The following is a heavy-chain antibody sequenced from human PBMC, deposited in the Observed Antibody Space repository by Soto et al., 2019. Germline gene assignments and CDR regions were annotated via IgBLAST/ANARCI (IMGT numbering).Heavy chain of an antibody. CDR3: ARARDYFDGLNWFDP. V-gene: IGHV1-69*01. Sequence: QVQLVQSGAEVKKPGSSVKVSCKASGGTFSSYAISWVRQAPGQGREWMGGLIPIFGTANYAQKFQGRVTITADESTSTAYMELSSLRSEDTAVYSCARARDYFDGLNWFDPWGQGNLVTVSS. D-gene: IGHD3-9*01. J-gene: IGHJ5*02. CDR1: GGTFSSYA. CDR2: LIPIFGTA.